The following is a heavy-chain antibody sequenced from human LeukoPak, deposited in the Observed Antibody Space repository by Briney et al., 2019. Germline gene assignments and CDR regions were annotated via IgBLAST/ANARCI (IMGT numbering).Heavy chain of an antibody. J-gene: IGHJ6*02. CDR3: ARGSSGGSLYYGMDV. V-gene: IGHV3-13*01. Sequence: GGSLRLSCAASGFTFSSYDMHWVRQATGKGLEWVSAIGTAGDTYYPGSVKGRFTISRENAKNSLYLQMNSLRAGDTAVYYCARGSSGGSLYYGMDVWGQGTTVTVSS. D-gene: IGHD2-15*01. CDR2: IGTAGDT. CDR1: GFTFSSYD.